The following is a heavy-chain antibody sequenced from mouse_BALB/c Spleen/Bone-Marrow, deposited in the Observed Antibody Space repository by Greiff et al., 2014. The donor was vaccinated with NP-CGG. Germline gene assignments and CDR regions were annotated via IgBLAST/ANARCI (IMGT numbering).Heavy chain of an antibody. Sequence: QVQLQQSGAELARPGASVKLSCKASGYAFTSYWMQWVKQRPGQGLEWIGAIYPGDGDTRYTQKFKGKATLTADKSSSTAYMQLSSLASEDSAVYYGARGFPFDYWGQGTTLTVSS. J-gene: IGHJ2*01. CDR3: ARGFPFDY. CDR2: IYPGDGDT. V-gene: IGHV1-87*01. CDR1: GYAFTSYW.